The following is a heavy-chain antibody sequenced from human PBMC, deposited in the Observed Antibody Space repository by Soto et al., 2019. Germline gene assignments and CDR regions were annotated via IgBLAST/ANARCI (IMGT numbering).Heavy chain of an antibody. CDR3: APRGGGGGY. CDR1: GFTVSNNY. D-gene: IGHD3-10*01. Sequence: EVQLVESGGGLIQPGGSLRLSCAVSGFTVSNNYMSWVRQAPGKGLEGVSVIYSGGYTAYGDSVKGRFTISRDNSKNTLYLKMNSRGAADTAGYCWAPRGGGGGYWGQGTLVTVSS. CDR2: IYSGGYT. V-gene: IGHV3-53*01. J-gene: IGHJ4*02.